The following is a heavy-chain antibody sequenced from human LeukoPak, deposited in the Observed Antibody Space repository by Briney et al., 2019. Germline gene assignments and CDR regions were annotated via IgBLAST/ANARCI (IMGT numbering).Heavy chain of an antibody. CDR1: GFIFSSYE. J-gene: IGHJ6*04. D-gene: IGHD3-10*02. CDR3: AELGITMIGGV. V-gene: IGHV3-48*03. CDR2: ISSSGSTI. Sequence: GGSLRLSCAASGFIFSSYEMNWVRQAPGKGLEWVSYISSSGSTIYYADSVKGRFTIARDNAKNSLYLQMNSLRAEDTAVYYCAELGITMIGGVWGKGTTVTISS.